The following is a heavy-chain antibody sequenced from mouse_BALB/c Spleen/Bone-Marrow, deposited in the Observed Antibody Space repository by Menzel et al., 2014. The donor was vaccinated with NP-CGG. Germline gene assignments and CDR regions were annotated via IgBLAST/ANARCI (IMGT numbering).Heavy chain of an antibody. CDR1: GFTFSSFG. J-gene: IGHJ2*01. CDR3: ARGGNWEDFDY. Sequence: EVKVEESGGGLVQPGGSRKLSCAASGFTFSSFGMHWVRQAPERGLEWVAYISSGSSTIFYADTVKGRFTISRDNPKNTLFLQMTSLRSEDTAMYYCARGGNWEDFDYWGQGTTLTVSS. D-gene: IGHD4-1*01. CDR2: ISSGSSTI. V-gene: IGHV5-17*02.